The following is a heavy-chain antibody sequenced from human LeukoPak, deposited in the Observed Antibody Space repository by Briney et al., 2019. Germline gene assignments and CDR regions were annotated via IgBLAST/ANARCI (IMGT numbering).Heavy chain of an antibody. J-gene: IGHJ6*02. CDR2: ISSSGSYI. CDR1: GFTFSSYS. D-gene: IGHD2-15*01. Sequence: GGSLRLSCAASGFTFSSYSMNWVRQAPGKGLEWVSPISSSGSYIYYADSVEGRFTISRDNAKNSLYLQMNSLRAEDTAVYYCARGDKDFYYGMDVWGQGTTVTVSS. V-gene: IGHV3-21*04. CDR3: ARGDKDFYYGMDV.